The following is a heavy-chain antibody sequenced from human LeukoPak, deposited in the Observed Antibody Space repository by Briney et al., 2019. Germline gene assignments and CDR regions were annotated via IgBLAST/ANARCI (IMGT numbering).Heavy chain of an antibody. CDR1: GFTFSSYA. CDR2: ISGSGGST. CDR3: ARSKGYSSGWYEGDWFDP. D-gene: IGHD6-19*01. J-gene: IGHJ5*02. Sequence: PGGSLRLSCAASGFTFSSYAMSWVRQAPGKGLEWVSAISGSGGSTYYADSVKGRFTISRDNSKNTLYLQMNSLRAEDTAVYYCARSKGYSSGWYEGDWFDPWGQGTLVTVSS. V-gene: IGHV3-23*01.